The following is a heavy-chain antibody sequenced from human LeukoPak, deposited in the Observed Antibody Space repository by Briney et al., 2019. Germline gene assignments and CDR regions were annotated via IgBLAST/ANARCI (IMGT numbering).Heavy chain of an antibody. CDR3: ARGRAHYDSSGYYYRRYYYMDV. Sequence: SETLSLTCAVYGGSFSGYYWSWIRQLPGKGLEWIGEINHSGSTNYNPSLKSRVTISVDTSKNQFSLKLSSVTAADTAVYYCARGRAHYDSSGYYYRRYYYMDVWGKGTTVTVSS. CDR2: INHSGST. D-gene: IGHD3-22*01. V-gene: IGHV4-34*01. J-gene: IGHJ6*03. CDR1: GGSFSGYY.